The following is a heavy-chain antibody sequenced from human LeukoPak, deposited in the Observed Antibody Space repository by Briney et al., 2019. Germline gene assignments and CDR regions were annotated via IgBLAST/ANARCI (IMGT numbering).Heavy chain of an antibody. Sequence: GGSLRLSCAASGFTFSSYWMSWVRQAPGKGLEWVANIKQGGSEKYYVDSVKGRFTISRDNAKNSLYLQMNSLRAEDTAVYYCARGLLNTSYDFWSGYQDSYYYCMDVWGQGTPVTVSS. CDR2: IKQGGSEK. V-gene: IGHV3-7*01. CDR3: ARGLLNTSYDFWSGYQDSYYYCMDV. CDR1: GFTFSSYW. D-gene: IGHD3-3*01. J-gene: IGHJ6*02.